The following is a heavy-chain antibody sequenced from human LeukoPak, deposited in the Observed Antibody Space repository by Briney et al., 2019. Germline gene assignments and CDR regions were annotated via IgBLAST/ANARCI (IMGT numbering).Heavy chain of an antibody. Sequence: SETLSLTCIVSGGSISSSSYYWGWIRQPPGKGLEWIGSIYYSGSTHYNPSLKSRVTISVDMSKNQFSLKLSSVTAADTAVYYCARDHNQYYYGSGVSGGWFDPWGQGTLVTVSS. CDR3: ARDHNQYYYGSGVSGGWFDP. D-gene: IGHD3-10*01. V-gene: IGHV4-39*07. J-gene: IGHJ5*02. CDR2: IYYSGST. CDR1: GGSISSSSYY.